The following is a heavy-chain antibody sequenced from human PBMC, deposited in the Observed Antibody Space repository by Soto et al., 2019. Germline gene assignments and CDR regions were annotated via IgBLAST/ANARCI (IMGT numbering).Heavy chain of an antibody. Sequence: QITLTESGPTQVKPRQTLTLTCTFSGFSLTTSGVGVGWIRQSPGKAPEWLALIYWDDDKRYSPSLKSRLTITKDTSKNQVVLTMADLEPADTATYYCAHRVLRTVFGLVTTTAIYFDFWGQGTPVAVSS. CDR3: AHRVLRTVFGLVTTTAIYFDF. D-gene: IGHD3-3*01. J-gene: IGHJ4*02. CDR1: GFSLTTSGVG. CDR2: IYWDDDK. V-gene: IGHV2-5*02.